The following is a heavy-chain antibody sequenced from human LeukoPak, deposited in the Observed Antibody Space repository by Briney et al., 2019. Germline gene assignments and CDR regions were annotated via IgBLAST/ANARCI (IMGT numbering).Heavy chain of an antibody. V-gene: IGHV1-2*06. CDR1: GYTFTGYY. CDR2: INPNSGGT. Sequence: ASVRVSCRASGYTFTGYYMHWVRQAPGQGLEWMGRINPNSGGTNYAQKFQGRVTMTRDTSISTAYMELSRLRSDDTAVYYCARVGRSDWSRSTYYFDYWGQGTLVTVSS. J-gene: IGHJ4*02. D-gene: IGHD2-21*01. CDR3: ARVGRSDWSRSTYYFDY.